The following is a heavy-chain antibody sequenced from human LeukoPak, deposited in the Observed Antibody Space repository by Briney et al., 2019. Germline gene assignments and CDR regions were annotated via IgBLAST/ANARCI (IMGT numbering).Heavy chain of an antibody. V-gene: IGHV3-43*02. Sequence: GGSLGLSCVASGLPIADFAMHWVRQAPGKGLEWVSLISGDGVSTSYADSVKGRFSISRDNSKNSLSLEMNSLRTEDTAMYYCARESGKFDYWGQGTLVAVSS. CDR3: ARESGKFDY. J-gene: IGHJ4*02. CDR2: ISGDGVST. CDR1: GLPIADFA.